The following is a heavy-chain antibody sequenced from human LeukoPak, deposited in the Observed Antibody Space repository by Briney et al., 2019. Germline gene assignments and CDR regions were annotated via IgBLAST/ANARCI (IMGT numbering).Heavy chain of an antibody. V-gene: IGHV1-46*01. J-gene: IGHJ5*02. CDR2: INPSGGNT. Sequence: ASVKVSCKASGYIFTSYYIHWVRQAPGQGLEWVGIINPSGGNTNYAQKFQGRVTMTRGMSTSTDYMELSSLTSEDTAVYSCARALPHRRLMDTTMNQHWFDPWGQGTLVTVSS. D-gene: IGHD5-18*01. CDR1: GYIFTSYY. CDR3: ARALPHRRLMDTTMNQHWFDP.